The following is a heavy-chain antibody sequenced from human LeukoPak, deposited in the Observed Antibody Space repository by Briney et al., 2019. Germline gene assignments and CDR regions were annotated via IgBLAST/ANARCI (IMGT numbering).Heavy chain of an antibody. CDR3: ASAIQGN. Sequence: PGGSLRLSCAASGFTFSSYNMNWVRQAPGKGLEWVSFISSSSSYIYYADSVKGRFTISRDNSKNTLYLRMNSLRAEDTAVYYCASAIQGNWGQGTLVTVSS. V-gene: IGHV3-21*01. CDR2: ISSSSSYI. CDR1: GFTFSSYN. J-gene: IGHJ4*02.